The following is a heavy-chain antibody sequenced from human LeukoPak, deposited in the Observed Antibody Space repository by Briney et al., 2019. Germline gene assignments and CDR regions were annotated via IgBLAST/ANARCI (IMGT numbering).Heavy chain of an antibody. CDR3: ASLRSSGSGSFPTD. J-gene: IGHJ4*02. CDR2: LYYNGAT. CDR1: GGTINNGGYY. D-gene: IGHD3-10*01. Sequence: SETLSLTCTVSGGTINNGGYYWGWIRQPPGEGPDWIGSLYYNGATYYNPTLRSRVTMSVDTSKNQFSLKLTSVTAADTAVYYCASLRSSGSGSFPTDWGQGILVTVSS. V-gene: IGHV4-39*01.